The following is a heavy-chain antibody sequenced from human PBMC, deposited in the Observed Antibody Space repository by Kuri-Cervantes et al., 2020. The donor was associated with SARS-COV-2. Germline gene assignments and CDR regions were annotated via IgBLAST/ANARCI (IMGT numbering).Heavy chain of an antibody. CDR2: INPLNGNT. CDR3: ARCVAGASDYYYMDV. Sequence: ASVKVSCKASGYIFNTYGLSWVRQAPGQGPEWMGWINPLNGNTNYAQNLQGRVSMTTDTFTSTVYMELKSLRSDDTAVYYCARCVAGASDYYYMDVWGKGTTVTVSS. V-gene: IGHV1-18*01. CDR1: GYIFNTYG. D-gene: IGHD1-26*01. J-gene: IGHJ6*03.